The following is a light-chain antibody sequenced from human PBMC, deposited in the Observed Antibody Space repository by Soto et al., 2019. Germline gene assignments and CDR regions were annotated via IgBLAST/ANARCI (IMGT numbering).Light chain of an antibody. CDR2: DAS. Sequence: EIVLTQSPGTLSLSPGERATLSCSASQSVSSSLAWYHQKAGEPPRLLISDASIRAAGIPDRFSGSGSGTDFTLTITNLEPEDSAVYYCQQRRDWPPITFGGGTKVDI. CDR1: QSVSSS. V-gene: IGKV3-11*01. CDR3: QQRRDWPPIT. J-gene: IGKJ4*01.